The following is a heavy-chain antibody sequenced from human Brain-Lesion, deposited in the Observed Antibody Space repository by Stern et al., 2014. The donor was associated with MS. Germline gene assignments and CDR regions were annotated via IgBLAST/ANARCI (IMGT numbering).Heavy chain of an antibody. CDR1: GGSISSNY. V-gene: IGHV4-39*01. J-gene: IGHJ4*02. CDR3: ARHDSVPRPSQLYSARDRGPGYFDY. D-gene: IGHD1-26*01. Sequence: QLQLQESGPGLVKPSETLSLTCTVSGGSISSNYWAWIRQPPGKGLEWIGNIYYSGFTYYNPSLKSRVTISVDMSKNQFSLKLSSVTAADTAIYYCARHDSVPRPSQLYSARDRGPGYFDYWGQGTLVTVSS. CDR2: IYYSGFT.